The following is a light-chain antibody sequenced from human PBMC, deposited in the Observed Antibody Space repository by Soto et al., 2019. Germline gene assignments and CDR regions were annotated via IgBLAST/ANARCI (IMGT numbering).Light chain of an antibody. CDR1: HNINTY. Sequence: DIQMTQSPSSLSASVGDRVAITCRASHNINTYLNWYQQRPGKAPRLLIYAASSVQGGVPSRFSGSGSGTDFTLTISSLQPEDFAVYYCQQYGSSPYTFGQGTEVKIK. CDR2: AAS. V-gene: IGKV1-39*01. J-gene: IGKJ2*01. CDR3: QQYGSSPYT.